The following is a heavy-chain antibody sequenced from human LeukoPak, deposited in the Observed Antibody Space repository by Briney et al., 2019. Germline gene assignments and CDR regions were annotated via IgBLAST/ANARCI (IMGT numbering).Heavy chain of an antibody. V-gene: IGHV3-21*01. CDR2: ISSSSSYI. Sequence: GGSLRLSCAASGFTVSNNYMSWVRQAPGKGLEWVSSISSSSSYIYYADSVKGRFTISRDNAKNSLYLQMNSLRAEDTAVYYCARGGGLVAIGYWGQGTLVTVSS. J-gene: IGHJ4*02. CDR3: ARGGGLVAIGY. D-gene: IGHD3-16*01. CDR1: GFTVSNNY.